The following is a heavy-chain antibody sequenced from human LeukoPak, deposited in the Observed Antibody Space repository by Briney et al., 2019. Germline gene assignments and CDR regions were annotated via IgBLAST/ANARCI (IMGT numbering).Heavy chain of an antibody. D-gene: IGHD6-19*01. CDR3: ASRSGWRYFDY. CDR1: GFTFSSYG. J-gene: IGHJ4*02. V-gene: IGHV3-23*01. Sequence: GGSLRLSCAASGFTFSSYGMSWVRQAPGKVLEWVSAISGSGGSTYYADSVKGRFTISRDNSKNTLYPQMNSLRAEDTAVYYCASRSGWRYFDYWGQGTLVTVSS. CDR2: ISGSGGST.